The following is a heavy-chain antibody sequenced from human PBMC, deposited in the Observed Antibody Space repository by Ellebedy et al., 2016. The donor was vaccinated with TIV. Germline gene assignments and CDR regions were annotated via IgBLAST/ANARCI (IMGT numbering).Heavy chain of an antibody. CDR1: GFTFDDYA. J-gene: IGHJ6*01. D-gene: IGHD2-21*01. V-gene: IGHV3-9*03. CDR2: INWNSISI. Sequence: SLKIFCVASGFTFDDYAMHWVRQVPGKGLEWVAGINWNSISITYADSVKGRFTISRDNAKNSLYLQMNSLRAEDMALYYCAKDFVGSPSYYGMDVWGQGTTVTVS. CDR3: AKDFVGSPSYYGMDV.